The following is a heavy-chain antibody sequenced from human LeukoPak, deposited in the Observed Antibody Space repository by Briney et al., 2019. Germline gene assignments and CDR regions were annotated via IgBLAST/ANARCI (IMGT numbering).Heavy chain of an antibody. CDR2: IHYSGST. V-gene: IGHV4-59*01. CDR1: GGSISSYD. J-gene: IGHJ6*03. CDR3: ARASVTYYYYYYMDV. Sequence: PSETLSLTCTVSGGSISSYDWTWIRQPPGKGLEWIGYIHYSGSTNYNPSLKSRVTISVDTSKNQFSLKLSSVTAADTAVYYCARASVTYYYYYYMDVWGKGTTVTVSS. D-gene: IGHD4-11*01.